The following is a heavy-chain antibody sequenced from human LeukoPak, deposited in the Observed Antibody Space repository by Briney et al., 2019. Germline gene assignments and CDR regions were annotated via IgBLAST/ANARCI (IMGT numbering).Heavy chain of an antibody. D-gene: IGHD2-2*01. J-gene: IGHJ4*02. CDR3: ARGRVDCSSTSCPSDY. V-gene: IGHV3-48*02. CDR2: ISRSSSTI. CDR1: GFTSSSYN. Sequence: GGSLRLSCEASGFTSSSYNMNWVRQTPGKGLEWVSYISRSSSTIYYADSVKGRFTISRDNAKNSLYLQMNSLRDEDTAVYYCARGRVDCSSTSCPSDYWGQGTLVTVSS.